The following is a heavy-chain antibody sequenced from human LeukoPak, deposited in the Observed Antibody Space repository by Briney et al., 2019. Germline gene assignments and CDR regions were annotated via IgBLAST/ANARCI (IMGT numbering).Heavy chain of an antibody. D-gene: IGHD6-6*01. CDR1: GFTVSSNY. J-gene: IGHJ4*02. Sequence: GGSLRLSCAASGFTVSSNYMSWVRQAPGKGLEWVSGISGSGTSTYYADSVKGRFTISRDNSKNTLYLQMNSLRAEDTAVYCCAKSGVAARPPPTNFDYWGQGTLVTVSS. CDR3: AKSGVAARPPPTNFDY. V-gene: IGHV3-23*01. CDR2: ISGSGTST.